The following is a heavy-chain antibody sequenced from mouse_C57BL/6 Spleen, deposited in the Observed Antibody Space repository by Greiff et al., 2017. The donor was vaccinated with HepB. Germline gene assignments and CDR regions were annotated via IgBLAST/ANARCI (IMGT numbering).Heavy chain of an antibody. V-gene: IGHV1-18*01. CDR2: INPNNGGT. D-gene: IGHD1-1*01. J-gene: IGHJ2*01. CDR3: ARPSFYYYGSSPLFDY. CDR1: GYTFTDYN. Sequence: EVKLQQSGPELVKPGASVKIPCKASGYTFTDYNMDWVKQSHGKSLEWIGDINPNNGGTIYNQKFKGKATLTVDKSSSTAYMELRSLTSEDTAVYYCARPSFYYYGSSPLFDYWGQGTTLTVSS.